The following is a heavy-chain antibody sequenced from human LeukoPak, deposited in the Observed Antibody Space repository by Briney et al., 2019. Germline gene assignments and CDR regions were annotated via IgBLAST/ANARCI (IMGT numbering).Heavy chain of an antibody. J-gene: IGHJ4*02. Sequence: SQSLSLTCAISGDTVSSNSAAWNWIRQSPSRGLEWLGRTYYRSKWYNDDAVPVKSRITVNPDTSKNQFTLQRTSVTPEDTAVYYCARDFYYDSSGGMIYFDYWGQGTLVTVSS. V-gene: IGHV6-1*01. CDR2: TYYRSKWYN. CDR1: GDTVSSNSAA. CDR3: ARDFYYDSSGGMIYFDY. D-gene: IGHD3-22*01.